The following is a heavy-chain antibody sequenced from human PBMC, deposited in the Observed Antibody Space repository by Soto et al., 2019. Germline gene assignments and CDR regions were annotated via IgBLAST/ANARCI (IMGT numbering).Heavy chain of an antibody. J-gene: IGHJ6*04. CDR2: MYSGGET. CDR1: GFTVSNNY. Sequence: EVQLVESGGGLVQPGGSLRLSCVASGFTVSNNYMTWVRQAPGKGLEWVSNMYSGGETFYTDSVKGRFTISRDSSTNTLYLQMDNVRAEDTAVYYCARDPGVNGAWGKGTTVTVSS. CDR3: ARDPGVNGA. V-gene: IGHV3-66*01. D-gene: IGHD2-8*01.